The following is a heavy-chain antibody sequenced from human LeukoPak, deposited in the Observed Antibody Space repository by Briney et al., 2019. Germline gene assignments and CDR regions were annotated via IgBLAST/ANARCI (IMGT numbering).Heavy chain of an antibody. CDR2: IYYTGST. V-gene: IGHV4-4*07. D-gene: IGHD2-2*01. Sequence: SETLSLTCTVSNGSISNYYWTWIRQPAGKGLKWIGRIYYTGSTNYNPSLKSRVIMSVDTSKNQFSLKLNSVTAADTALYYCASGHYCTSTSCPGRGAFDIWGQGTMVTVSS. J-gene: IGHJ3*02. CDR3: ASGHYCTSTSCPGRGAFDI. CDR1: NGSISNYY.